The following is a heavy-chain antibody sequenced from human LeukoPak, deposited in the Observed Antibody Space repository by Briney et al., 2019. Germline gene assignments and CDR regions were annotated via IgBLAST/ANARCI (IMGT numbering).Heavy chain of an antibody. D-gene: IGHD6-13*01. J-gene: IGHJ4*02. V-gene: IGHV4-39*01. CDR2: IYYSGST. Sequence: SETLSLTCTVSGGSISSSSYYWGWIRQPPGKGLEWIGSIYYSGSTYYNPSLKSRVTISVDTSKNQFSLKLSSVTAADTAVYYCARGYIAAAGTADYWGQGTLVTVSS. CDR1: GGSISSSSYY. CDR3: ARGYIAAAGTADY.